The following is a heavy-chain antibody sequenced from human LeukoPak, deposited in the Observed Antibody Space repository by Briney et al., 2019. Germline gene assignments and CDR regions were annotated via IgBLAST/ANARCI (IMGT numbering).Heavy chain of an antibody. CDR3: ARGHIVVVMYDY. CDR1: GYTFTGYY. CDR2: INPNSGGT. J-gene: IGHJ4*02. Sequence: ASVKVSCKASGYTFTGYYMHWVRQAPGQGLEWMGWINPNSGGTNYAQKFQGRVTMTRDTSISTAYMELSRPRSDDTAVYYCARGHIVVVMYDYWGQGTLVTVSS. D-gene: IGHD2-21*01. V-gene: IGHV1-2*02.